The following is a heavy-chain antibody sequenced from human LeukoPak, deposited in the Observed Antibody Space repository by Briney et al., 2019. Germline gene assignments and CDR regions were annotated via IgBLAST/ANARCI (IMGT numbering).Heavy chain of an antibody. V-gene: IGHV1-69*04. CDR2: IIPIFGIA. CDR1: GGTFSSYA. J-gene: IGHJ4*02. D-gene: IGHD6-19*01. Sequence: GASVKVSCTASGGTFSSYAISWVRQAPGQGLEWMGRIIPIFGIANYAQKFQGRVTITADKSTSTAYMELSSLRSEDTAVYYCARYHIAVAGTSLDYWGQGTLVTVSS. CDR3: ARYHIAVAGTSLDY.